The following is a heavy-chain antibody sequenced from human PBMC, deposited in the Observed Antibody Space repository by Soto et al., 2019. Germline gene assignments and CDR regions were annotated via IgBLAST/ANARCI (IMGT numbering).Heavy chain of an antibody. CDR3: ARNGSN. CDR1: GVSISNSSYY. Sequence: SETLSLTCTVSGVSISNSSYYWGWIRRPPGKGLEWIGTIYYSGITYYNPSLKSRVTISVDTSKNQFSLKLTPVTAADTAVYYCARNGSNWGQGTLVTVSS. J-gene: IGHJ4*02. V-gene: IGHV4-39*01. CDR2: IYYSGIT.